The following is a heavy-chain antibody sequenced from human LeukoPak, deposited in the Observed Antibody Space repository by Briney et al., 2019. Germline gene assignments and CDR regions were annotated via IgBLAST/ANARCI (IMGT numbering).Heavy chain of an antibody. CDR2: IYYSGST. Sequence: SETLSLTCTVSGGSISSSSYYWGWIRQPPGKGLEWIGSIYYSGSTYYNPSLKSRVTISVDTSKNQFSLKLSSVTAADTAVYYCAIDGYRYGTALFDYWGQGTLVTVSS. CDR3: AIDGYRYGTALFDY. V-gene: IGHV4-39*01. CDR1: GGSISSSSYY. D-gene: IGHD5-18*01. J-gene: IGHJ4*02.